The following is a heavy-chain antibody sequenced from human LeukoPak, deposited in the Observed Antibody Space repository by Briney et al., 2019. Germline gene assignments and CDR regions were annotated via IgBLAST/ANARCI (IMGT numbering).Heavy chain of an antibody. J-gene: IGHJ3*02. CDR2: IYYSGST. Sequence: SETLSLTCTVSGGSIGSGGYYWSWIRQHPGKGLEWIGYIYYSGSTYYNPSLKSRVTISVDTSKNQFSLKLSSVTAADTAVYYCARKGRVAVAGTRGDAFDIWGQGTMVTVSS. CDR3: ARKGRVAVAGTRGDAFDI. CDR1: GGSIGSGGYY. D-gene: IGHD6-19*01. V-gene: IGHV4-31*03.